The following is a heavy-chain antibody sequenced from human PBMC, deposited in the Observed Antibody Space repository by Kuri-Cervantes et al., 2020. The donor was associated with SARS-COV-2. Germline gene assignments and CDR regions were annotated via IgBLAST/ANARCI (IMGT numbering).Heavy chain of an antibody. D-gene: IGHD6-13*01. Sequence: LSLTCAASGFTFSSYGMPWVRQAPGKGLEWVAVISYDGSNKYYADSVKGRFTVSRDNSKNTLYLQMNSLRAEDTAVYYCAKDLGIAPQLPDYWGQGTLVTVSS. CDR3: AKDLGIAPQLPDY. V-gene: IGHV3-30*18. CDR1: GFTFSSYG. CDR2: ISYDGSNK. J-gene: IGHJ4*02.